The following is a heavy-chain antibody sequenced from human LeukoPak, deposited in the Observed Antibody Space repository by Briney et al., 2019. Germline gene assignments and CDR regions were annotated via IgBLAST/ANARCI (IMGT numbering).Heavy chain of an antibody. Sequence: PGGSLRLSCAASGFTFSSYGMHWVRQAPGKGLEWVAVIWYDGSNKYYADSVKGRFTISRDNSKNTLYLQMNSLRAEDTAVYYCARESYDFWSGYSIYGMDVWGQGTTVTVSS. CDR2: IWYDGSNK. D-gene: IGHD3-3*01. J-gene: IGHJ6*02. CDR3: ARESYDFWSGYSIYGMDV. CDR1: GFTFSSYG. V-gene: IGHV3-33*01.